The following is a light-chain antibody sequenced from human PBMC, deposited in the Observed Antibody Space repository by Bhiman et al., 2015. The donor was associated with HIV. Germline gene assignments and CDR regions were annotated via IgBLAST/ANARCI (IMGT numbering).Light chain of an antibody. V-gene: IGLV3-1*01. Sequence: SYELTQPPSMSVSPGQTATITCSGDALPQQFSYWYQQKPGQAPVVVIFQNTKRPSWIPERFSGSNSGNTATLTISGTQAMDEADYYCQAWDNSILIFGGGTKLTVL. CDR2: QNT. CDR1: ALPQQF. CDR3: QAWDNSILI. J-gene: IGLJ2*01.